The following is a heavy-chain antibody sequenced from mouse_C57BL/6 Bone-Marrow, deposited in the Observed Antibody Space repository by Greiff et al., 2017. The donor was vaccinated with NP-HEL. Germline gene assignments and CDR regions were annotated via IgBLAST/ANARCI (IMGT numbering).Heavy chain of an antibody. V-gene: IGHV1-54*01. CDR1: GYAFTNYF. CDR3: ARGITTVVDY. Sequence: VQLQQSGAELVRPGSSVKVSCKASGYAFTNYFIGWVKQRPGQGLEWIGVSNPGSGGTNYNEKIKGKATLTADKSSSTAYMQLSSLTSEDSAVYVCARGITTVVDYWGQGTSVTVSS. D-gene: IGHD1-1*01. CDR2: SNPGSGGT. J-gene: IGHJ4*01.